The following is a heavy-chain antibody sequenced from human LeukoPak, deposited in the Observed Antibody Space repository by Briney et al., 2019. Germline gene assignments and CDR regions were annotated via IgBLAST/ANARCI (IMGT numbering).Heavy chain of an antibody. CDR1: GYTFTSYG. V-gene: IGHV1-18*01. Sequence: ASVKVSCKASGYTFTSYGISWVRQAPGQGLEWMGWISAYNGNTNHAQKFQGRLTMTRDTSTSTLYMELTSLRSEDTAVYYCARDEGSYSSYWYFNLWGRGTLVTVSS. CDR2: ISAYNGNT. CDR3: ARDEGSYSSYWYFNL. D-gene: IGHD1-26*01. J-gene: IGHJ2*01.